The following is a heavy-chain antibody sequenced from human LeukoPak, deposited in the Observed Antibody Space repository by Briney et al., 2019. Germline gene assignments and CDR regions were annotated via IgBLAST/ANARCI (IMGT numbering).Heavy chain of an antibody. CDR2: IIPIFGTA. J-gene: IGHJ4*02. CDR1: GGTFSSYA. Sequence: EASVKVSCKASGGTFSSYAISWVRQAPGQGLEWMGGIIPIFGTANYAQKFQGRVTITADESTSTAYMELSSLRSEDTAVYYCAQTRWLQLGWYFDYWGQGTLVTVSS. CDR3: AQTRWLQLGWYFDY. V-gene: IGHV1-69*13. D-gene: IGHD5-24*01.